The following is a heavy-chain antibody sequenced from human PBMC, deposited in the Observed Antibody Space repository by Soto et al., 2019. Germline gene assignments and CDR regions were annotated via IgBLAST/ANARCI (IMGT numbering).Heavy chain of an antibody. CDR3: ATAEVDY. J-gene: IGHJ4*02. V-gene: IGHV3-74*01. Sequence: GGSLRLSCAASGFNFGNNWMHWIRQAPGKGLEWVSRMNSDGRTTNYADSVKGRFTVSRDNAKNTLYLQMNSLRAEDTAVYYCATAEVDYWGPGTLVTVS. CDR2: MNSDGRTT. CDR1: GFNFGNNW.